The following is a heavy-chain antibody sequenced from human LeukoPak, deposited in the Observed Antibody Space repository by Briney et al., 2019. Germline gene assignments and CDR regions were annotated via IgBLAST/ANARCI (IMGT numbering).Heavy chain of an antibody. CDR2: ISGSGDNT. Sequence: GGSLRLSCAASGFTFSSYAMSWVRQAPGKGLEWVSGISGSGDNTYYADSVKGRFTISRDNSKNTLYVQVNSLGAEDTAAYYCAKGSYYDSSGSFYFDYWGQGTLVTVSS. J-gene: IGHJ4*02. D-gene: IGHD3-22*01. CDR3: AKGSYYDSSGSFYFDY. V-gene: IGHV3-23*01. CDR1: GFTFSSYA.